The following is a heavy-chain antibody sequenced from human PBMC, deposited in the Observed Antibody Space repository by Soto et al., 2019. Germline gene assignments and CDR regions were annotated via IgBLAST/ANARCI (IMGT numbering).Heavy chain of an antibody. V-gene: IGHV4-30-2*01. D-gene: IGHD5-18*01. CDR3: ARYSYGVDY. J-gene: IGHJ4*02. CDR2: IYHSGST. Sequence: SETLSLTCAVSGCSISSGGYSWSWIRQPPGKGLEWIGYIYHSGSTYYNPSLKSRVTISVDRSKNQFSLKLSSVTAADTAVYYCARYSYGVDYWGQGTLVTSPQ. CDR1: GCSISSGGYS.